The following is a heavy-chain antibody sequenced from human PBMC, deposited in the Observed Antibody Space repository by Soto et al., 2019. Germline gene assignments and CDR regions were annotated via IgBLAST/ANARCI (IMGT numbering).Heavy chain of an antibody. V-gene: IGHV5-51*01. Sequence: GQSLKISRQGAGYSFANYWIGWVSHLPGKGLEWMGIIYPGDSETKYSPSFQGQVTISADKSINTAYLQWSSLKASDTAMYYCARHLSEDLGGDYEPWGQGTLVTVSS. CDR3: ARHLSEDLGGDYEP. D-gene: IGHD2-21*02. J-gene: IGHJ5*02. CDR1: GYSFANYW. CDR2: IYPGDSET.